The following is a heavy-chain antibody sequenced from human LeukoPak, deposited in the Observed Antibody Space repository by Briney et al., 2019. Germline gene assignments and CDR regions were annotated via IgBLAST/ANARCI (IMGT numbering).Heavy chain of an antibody. CDR3: ARRPGSGWYGRYFDL. CDR2: INHGGST. Sequence: SETLSLTCAVYGGSFSGYYWSWIRQPPGKGLEWIGEINHGGSTNYNPSLKSRVTISVDTSKNQFSLKLSSVTAADTAVYYCARRPGSGWYGRYFDLWGRGTLVTVSS. D-gene: IGHD6-19*01. J-gene: IGHJ2*01. V-gene: IGHV4-34*01. CDR1: GGSFSGYY.